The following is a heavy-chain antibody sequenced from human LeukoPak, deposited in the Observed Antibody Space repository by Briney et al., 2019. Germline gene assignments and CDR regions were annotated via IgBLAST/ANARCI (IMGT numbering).Heavy chain of an antibody. V-gene: IGHV1-3*01. J-gene: IGHJ4*02. CDR3: ASSPFVRTVTTLDY. CDR1: GYTFTSYG. CDR2: INAGNGNT. D-gene: IGHD4-17*01. Sequence: ASVKVSCTASGYTFTSYGISWVRQAPGQRLEWMGWINAGNGNTKYSQKFQGRVTITRDTSASTAYMELSSLRSEDTAVYYCASSPFVRTVTTLDYWGQGTLVTVSS.